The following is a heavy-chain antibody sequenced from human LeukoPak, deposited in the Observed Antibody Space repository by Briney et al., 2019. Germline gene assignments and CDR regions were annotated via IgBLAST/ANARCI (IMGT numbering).Heavy chain of an antibody. CDR1: GFTLSSYS. CDR3: ARGIYCSSTSCYRGDFDY. V-gene: IGHV3-48*01. Sequence: GGSLRLSCAASGFTLSSYSMNWVRQAPGKGLEWVSYISSSSSTIYYADSVKGRFTISRDNAKNSLYLQMNSLRAEDTAVYYCARGIYCSSTSCYRGDFDYWGQGTLVTVSS. CDR2: ISSSSSTI. D-gene: IGHD2-2*02. J-gene: IGHJ4*02.